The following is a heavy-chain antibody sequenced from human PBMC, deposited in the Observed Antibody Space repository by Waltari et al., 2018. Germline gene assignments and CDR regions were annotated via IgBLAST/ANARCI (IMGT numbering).Heavy chain of an antibody. CDR1: EFTFSSYA. J-gene: IGHJ6*02. Sequence: QVQLVESGGGVVQPGRSLRLSCAASEFTFSSYAMHWVRQAPGKGLEWVAVISYNERNIYYVDSVKGRFTLSRDNSKKTLYLQMNSLRPEDTAMYYCVRDFCDRTKCHGMDVWGQGTTVTVSS. CDR2: ISYNERNI. V-gene: IGHV3-30*04. D-gene: IGHD3-22*01. CDR3: VRDFCDRTKCHGMDV.